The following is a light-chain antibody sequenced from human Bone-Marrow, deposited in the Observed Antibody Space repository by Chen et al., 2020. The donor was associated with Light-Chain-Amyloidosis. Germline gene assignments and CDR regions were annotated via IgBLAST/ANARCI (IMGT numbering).Light chain of an antibody. CDR3: YTYAGSATFV. V-gene: IGLV2-23*01. CDR1: SSNVGDNSL. J-gene: IGLJ1*01. CDR2: EGN. Sequence: QSALTHPASVSGSSGESITIPCTGTSSNVGDNSLVSWYHPHPGKAPKLILYEGNQRPSGVSSRFSGSMSGNTASLTISGLQTEDEADYFCYTYAGSATFVFGSATTVTVL.